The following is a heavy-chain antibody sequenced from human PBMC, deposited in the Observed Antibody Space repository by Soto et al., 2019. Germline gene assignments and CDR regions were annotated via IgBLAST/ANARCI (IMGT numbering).Heavy chain of an antibody. CDR3: ARKMPPKIAVAGGQVDY. Sequence: GGSLRLSCAASGFTFSSYAMHWVRQAPGKGLEWVAVISYDGSNKYYADSVKGRFTISRDNSKNTLYLQMNSLRAEDTAVYYCARKMPPKIAVAGGQVDYWGQGTLVTVSS. V-gene: IGHV3-30-3*01. J-gene: IGHJ4*02. CDR2: ISYDGSNK. CDR1: GFTFSSYA. D-gene: IGHD6-19*01.